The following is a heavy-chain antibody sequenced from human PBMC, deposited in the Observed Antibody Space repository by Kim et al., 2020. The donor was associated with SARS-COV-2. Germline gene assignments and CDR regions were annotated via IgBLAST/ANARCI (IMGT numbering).Heavy chain of an antibody. Sequence: GGSLRLSCAASGFTFSNYYMSWIRKAPGKGLEWVSYISSSSSYTNYADSVKGRFTISRDNAKNSLYLQMNSLRAEDTAVYYCARVGYDYVWGSYRDYYYYYGLDLWGEGTAVPLSS. CDR2: ISSSSSYT. D-gene: IGHD3-16*02. V-gene: IGHV3-11*05. CDR3: ARVGYDYVWGSYRDYYYYYGLDL. J-gene: IGHJ6*04. CDR1: GFTFSNYY.